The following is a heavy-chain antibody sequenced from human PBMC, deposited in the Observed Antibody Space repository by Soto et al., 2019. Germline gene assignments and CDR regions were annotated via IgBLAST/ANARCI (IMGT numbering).Heavy chain of an antibody. D-gene: IGHD3-10*01. CDR3: ASKFGELLADAFDI. V-gene: IGHV4-4*02. CDR1: NASISSRKW. J-gene: IGHJ3*02. CDR2: IYHSGSI. Sequence: SETLSLTCTVSNASISSRKWWTWVRQAPGKGLEWIGEIYHSGSINHNPSLKSRVTMSLDKSKNQFSLKMTSVTAADTAVYYCASKFGELLADAFDIWGQGTVVTVSS.